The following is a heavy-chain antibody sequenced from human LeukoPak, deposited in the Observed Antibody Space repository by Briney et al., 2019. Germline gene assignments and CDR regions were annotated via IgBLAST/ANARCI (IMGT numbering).Heavy chain of an antibody. CDR2: INPNSGGT. Sequence: ASVKVSCKASGYTFTGYYMHWVRQAPGQGLEWMGWINPNSGGTNYAQKFQGRVTMTRDTSISTAYMELSRLRSDNTAVYYCARDSDFWSGHSFDYWGQGTLVTVSS. V-gene: IGHV1-2*02. CDR1: GYTFTGYY. CDR3: ARDSDFWSGHSFDY. D-gene: IGHD3-3*01. J-gene: IGHJ4*02.